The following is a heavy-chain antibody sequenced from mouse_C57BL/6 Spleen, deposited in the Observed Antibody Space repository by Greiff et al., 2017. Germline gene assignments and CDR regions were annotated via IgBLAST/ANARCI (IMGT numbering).Heavy chain of an antibody. V-gene: IGHV5-4*03. CDR1: GFTFSSYA. CDR3: ARALYDGYYAFDY. Sequence: DVMLVESGGGLVKPGGSLKLSCAASGFTFSSYAMSWVRQTPEKRLEWVATISDGGSYTYYPDNVKGRFTISRDNAKNNLYLQMSHLKSEDTAMYYCARALYDGYYAFDYWGQGTTLTVSS. CDR2: ISDGGSYT. D-gene: IGHD2-3*01. J-gene: IGHJ2*01.